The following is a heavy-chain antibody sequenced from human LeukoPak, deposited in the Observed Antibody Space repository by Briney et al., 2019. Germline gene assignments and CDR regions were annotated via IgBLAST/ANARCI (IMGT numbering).Heavy chain of an antibody. CDR1: GFTFSNHW. V-gene: IGHV3-74*03. J-gene: IGHJ4*02. D-gene: IGHD2-21*01. Sequence: GGSLRLSCAASGFTFSNHWIHWVRQAPGKGLVWVSGIDERGSNAMYADSVKGRFSISRDNAKNTVNLQMNSLRAEDTGVYYCIRDEALWRLDYWGQGTLVTVSS. CDR2: IDERGSNA. CDR3: IRDEALWRLDY.